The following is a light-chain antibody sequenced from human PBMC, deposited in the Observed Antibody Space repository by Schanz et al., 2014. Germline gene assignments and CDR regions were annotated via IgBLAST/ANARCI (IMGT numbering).Light chain of an antibody. V-gene: IGKV3D-20*02. CDR1: QSVRSSY. CDR2: DAS. Sequence: EIVLTQSPATLSLSPGERATLSCGASQSVRSSYLAWYQQKPGLAPRLLIYDASGRATGIPARFSGSGSGTDFTLTISSLEPEDFAVYYCQQRSNWPRVTFGQGTRLEIK. CDR3: QQRSNWPRVT. J-gene: IGKJ5*01.